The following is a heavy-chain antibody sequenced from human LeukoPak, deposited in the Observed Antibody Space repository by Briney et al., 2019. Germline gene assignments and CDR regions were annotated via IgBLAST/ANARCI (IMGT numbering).Heavy chain of an antibody. Sequence: SETLSLTCTVSGGSISSYYWSWIRQPAGKGLEWIGRIYTSGSTNYNPSLKSRVTISVDTSKNQFSLKLSSVTAADTAVYYCARVIKVQLKTGWFDPWGQGTLVTVSS. CDR3: ARVIKVQLKTGWFDP. V-gene: IGHV4-4*07. D-gene: IGHD1-1*01. CDR1: GGSISSYY. J-gene: IGHJ5*02. CDR2: IYTSGST.